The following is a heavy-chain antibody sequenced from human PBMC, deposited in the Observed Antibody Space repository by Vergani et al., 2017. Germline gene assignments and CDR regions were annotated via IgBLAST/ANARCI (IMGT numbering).Heavy chain of an antibody. CDR2: ISGSGGST. CDR3: AKDPSYYCSGGSCDFDY. D-gene: IGHD2-15*01. Sequence: EVQLVESGGGLVQPGGSLRLSCAASGFTFSSYAMSWVRQAPGKGLEWVSAISGSGGSTYYADSVKGRFTISRDNSKNTLYLQMNSLRAEDTAVYYCAKDPSYYCSGGSCDFDYWGQGTLVTVSS. CDR1: GFTFSSYA. J-gene: IGHJ4*02. V-gene: IGHV3-23*04.